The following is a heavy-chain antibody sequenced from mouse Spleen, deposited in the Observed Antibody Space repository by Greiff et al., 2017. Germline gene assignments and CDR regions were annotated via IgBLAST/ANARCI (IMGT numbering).Heavy chain of an antibody. D-gene: IGHD2-4*01. CDR1: GYTFTSYW. V-gene: IGHV1-69*01. Sequence: VQLQQSGAELVMPGASVKLSCKASGYTFTSYWMHWVKQRPGQGLEWIGEIDPSDSYTNYNQKFKGKATLTVDKSSSTAYMQLSSLTSEDSAVYYCAREGYDYDPFAYWGQGTLVTVSA. J-gene: IGHJ3*01. CDR3: AREGYDYDPFAY. CDR2: IDPSDSYT.